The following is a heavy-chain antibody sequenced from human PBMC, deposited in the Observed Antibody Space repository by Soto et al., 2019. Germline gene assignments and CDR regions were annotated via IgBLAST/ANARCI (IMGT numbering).Heavy chain of an antibody. Sequence: SETLSLTCAVYGGSFSGYYWSWIRQPPGKGLEWIGEINHSGSTNYNPSLKSRVTISVDTSKNQFSLKLSSVTAADTAVYYCASTGDYYGMDVWGQGTTVTVSS. V-gene: IGHV4-34*01. J-gene: IGHJ6*02. CDR1: GGSFSGYY. CDR3: ASTGDYYGMDV. D-gene: IGHD3-10*01. CDR2: INHSGST.